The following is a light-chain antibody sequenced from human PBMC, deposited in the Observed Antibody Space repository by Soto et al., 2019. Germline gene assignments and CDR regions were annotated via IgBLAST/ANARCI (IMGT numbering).Light chain of an antibody. Sequence: VLTQSPGTLSLSPGERATLSCRASRSVGESLAWYQQKPGQAPSLLIYGASTRATGVPDRFSGSGFGTDFTLTITRLEPADFAVYYCHQYGGSPRTFGRGTRVELK. CDR1: RSVGES. CDR3: HQYGGSPRT. J-gene: IGKJ1*01. CDR2: GAS. V-gene: IGKV3-20*01.